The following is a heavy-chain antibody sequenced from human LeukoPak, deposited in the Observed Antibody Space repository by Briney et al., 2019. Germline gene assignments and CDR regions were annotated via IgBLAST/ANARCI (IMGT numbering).Heavy chain of an antibody. D-gene: IGHD3-22*01. Sequence: SVKVSCKASGGTFSSYAISWVRQAPGQGLEWMGGIIPIFGTANYAQKFQGRVTITTDESTSTAYMELSSLRSEDTAVYYCASYYYDSSGYYPVSPFDYWGQGTLVTVSS. V-gene: IGHV1-69*05. CDR2: IIPIFGTA. J-gene: IGHJ4*02. CDR3: ASYYYDSSGYYPVSPFDY. CDR1: GGTFSSYA.